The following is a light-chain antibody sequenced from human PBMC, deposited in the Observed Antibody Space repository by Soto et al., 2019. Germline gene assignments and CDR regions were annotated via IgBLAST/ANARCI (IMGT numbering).Light chain of an antibody. J-gene: IGKJ1*01. CDR1: QSVSSKY. Sequence: EVVLTQSTGTLSLSPGERATLSCRASQSVSSKYLAWYEQKPGQAPRLLIYGTSSRATGISDRFRGSGSGTDFTLTISRLEPEDFAVYYCQQNDSSPSWTFGQGTKVDIK. V-gene: IGKV3-20*01. CDR3: QQNDSSPSWT. CDR2: GTS.